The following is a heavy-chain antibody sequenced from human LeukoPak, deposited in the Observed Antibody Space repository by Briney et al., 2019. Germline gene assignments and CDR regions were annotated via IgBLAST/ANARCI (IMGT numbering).Heavy chain of an antibody. D-gene: IGHD6-25*01. Sequence: SETLSLTCTVSGGSISSYYWSWIRQPPGKGLEWIGYIYYSGSTNYNPSLKSRVTISVDTSKNQFSLKLSSVTAADTAVYYCARAGPGRLNSDRDPYFDYWGQGTLVTVSS. CDR2: IYYSGST. V-gene: IGHV4-59*01. CDR1: GGSISSYY. CDR3: ARAGPGRLNSDRDPYFDY. J-gene: IGHJ4*02.